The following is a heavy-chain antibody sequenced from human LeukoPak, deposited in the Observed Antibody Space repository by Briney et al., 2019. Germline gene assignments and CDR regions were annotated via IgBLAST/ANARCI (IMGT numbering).Heavy chain of an antibody. CDR1: GGTFSSYA. Sequence: SVKVSCKASGGTFSSYAISWVRQAPGQGLEWMGGIISIFGTANYAQKFQGRVTITADESTSTAYMELSSLRSEDTAVYCCASSYGSGSYYKGNYFDYWGQGTLVTVSS. CDR2: IISIFGTA. CDR3: ASSYGSGSYYKGNYFDY. D-gene: IGHD3-10*01. V-gene: IGHV1-69*13. J-gene: IGHJ4*02.